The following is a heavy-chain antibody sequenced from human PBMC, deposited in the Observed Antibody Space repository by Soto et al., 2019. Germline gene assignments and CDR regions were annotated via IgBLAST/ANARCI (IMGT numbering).Heavy chain of an antibody. CDR3: ARGPFYGDYVENGMDV. CDR1: GFTFSDYY. V-gene: IGHV3-11*05. CDR2: ISSSSSYT. Sequence: QVQPVESGGGLVKPGGSLRLSCAASGFTFSDYYMSWIHQAPGKGLEWVSYISSSSSYTNYADSVKGRFTISRDNAKNSLYLQMNSLRAEDTAVYYCARGPFYGDYVENGMDVWGQGTTVTVSS. J-gene: IGHJ6*02. D-gene: IGHD4-17*01.